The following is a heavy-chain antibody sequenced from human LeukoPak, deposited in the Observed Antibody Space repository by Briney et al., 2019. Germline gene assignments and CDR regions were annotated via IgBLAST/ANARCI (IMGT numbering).Heavy chain of an antibody. J-gene: IGHJ3*02. CDR2: ISSSSSYI. Sequence: PGGSLRLSCAASGFTFNSYSMNWVRQAPGKGLEWVSSISSSSSYIYYADSVKGRFTISRDNAKNSLYLQMNSLRAEDTAVYYCARDSRAAAFDIWGQGTMVTVSS. CDR1: GFTFNSYS. D-gene: IGHD6-25*01. CDR3: ARDSRAAAFDI. V-gene: IGHV3-21*01.